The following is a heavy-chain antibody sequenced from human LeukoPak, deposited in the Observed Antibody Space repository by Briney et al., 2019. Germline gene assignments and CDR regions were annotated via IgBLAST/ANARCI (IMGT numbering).Heavy chain of an antibody. J-gene: IGHJ6*02. Sequence: ASVKVSCKASGYTFTSYAMNWVRQAPGQGLEWMGWINTNTGNPTYAQGFTGRFVFSLDTSVSTAYLQISSLKAEDTAVYYCARLSPTYYDFWSGYYTYYYYGMDVWGQGTMVTVSS. D-gene: IGHD3-3*01. CDR2: INTNTGNP. CDR3: ARLSPTYYDFWSGYYTYYYYGMDV. V-gene: IGHV7-4-1*02. CDR1: GYTFTSYA.